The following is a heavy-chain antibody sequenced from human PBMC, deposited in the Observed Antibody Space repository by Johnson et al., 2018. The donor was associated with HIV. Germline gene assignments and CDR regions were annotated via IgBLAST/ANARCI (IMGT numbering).Heavy chain of an antibody. J-gene: IGHJ3*02. CDR1: GFTFSSQG. D-gene: IGHD6-6*01. CDR2: IKQDGSEK. CDR3: ARTAARGCAYDI. V-gene: IGHV3-7*05. Sequence: VQLMESGGGVVQPGTSLRLSCAASGFTFSSQGMHWVRQAPGKGLEWVANIKQDGSEKYYVDAVKGRFTISGDNAKNSLFLQMNSLRAEDTAIYYCARTAARGCAYDIWGQGTIVTVSS.